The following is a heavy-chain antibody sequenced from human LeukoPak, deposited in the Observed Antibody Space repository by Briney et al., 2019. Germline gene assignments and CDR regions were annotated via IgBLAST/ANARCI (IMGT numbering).Heavy chain of an antibody. CDR1: GYTFTGFY. CDR2: INPKNGAT. D-gene: IGHD4-17*01. CDR3: ARPTHRLTVTTAIDY. J-gene: IGHJ4*02. V-gene: IGHV1-2*02. Sequence: GASVKVSCKPSGYTFTGFYIHWVRQAPGQGLQRMGWINPKNGATKYSQNFRGRVTMTRDTSIDTAYMELSSLTSDDTAIYYCARPTHRLTVTTAIDYWGQGTLVTVSS.